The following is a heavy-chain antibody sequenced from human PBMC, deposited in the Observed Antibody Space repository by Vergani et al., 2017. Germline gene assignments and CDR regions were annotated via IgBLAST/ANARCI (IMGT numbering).Heavy chain of an antibody. J-gene: IGHJ3*02. CDR2: IYTSGST. CDR1: GGSISSYY. Sequence: QVQLQESGPGLVKPSETLSLTCTVSGGSISSYYWSWIRQPPGKGLEWIGRIYTSGSTNYNPSLKSRVTISVDTSKNQFSLKLSSVTAADTAVYYCATWPREVSDDAFDIWGQGTMVTVSS. V-gene: IGHV4-4*08. D-gene: IGHD6-6*01. CDR3: ATWPREVSDDAFDI.